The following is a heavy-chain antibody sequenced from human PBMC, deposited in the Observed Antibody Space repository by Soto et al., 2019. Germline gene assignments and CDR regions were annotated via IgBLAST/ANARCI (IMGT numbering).Heavy chain of an antibody. Sequence: GGSLRLSFAASGFIFSSYWMHWVRQAPGKGPVWVGRINGDGRNTRYTDSVKGRFTISRDNAKNTLYLQMDSLRAEETAVYYCARDFMARGRESNWFDPWGQGTVVTVSS. CDR3: ARDFMARGRESNWFDP. V-gene: IGHV3-74*01. CDR2: INGDGRNT. D-gene: IGHD3-10*01. J-gene: IGHJ5*02. CDR1: GFIFSSYW.